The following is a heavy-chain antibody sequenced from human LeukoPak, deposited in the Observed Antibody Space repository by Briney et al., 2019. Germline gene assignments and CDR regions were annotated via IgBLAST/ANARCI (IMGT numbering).Heavy chain of an antibody. J-gene: IGHJ4*02. CDR1: GFSFSSLW. D-gene: IGHD3-16*02. V-gene: IGHV3-7*01. CDR2: IKEDGTDK. CDR3: ARGTWEFSGPFDY. Sequence: GGSLRLSCAASGFSFSSLWMTWVRQAPGKGPEGVANIKEDGTDKHYVDSVKGRFTISRDNAKNSLYLQINSLRAEDTAVYYCARGTWEFSGPFDYWGQGTLVTVSS.